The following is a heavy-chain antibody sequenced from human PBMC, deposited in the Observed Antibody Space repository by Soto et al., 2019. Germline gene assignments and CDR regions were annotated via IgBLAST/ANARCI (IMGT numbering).Heavy chain of an antibody. V-gene: IGHV4-4*07. CDR3: ARDGMTTGDT. Sequence: SETLSLTCIVSGVSVTSYTWSWVRQPANKGLEWIGRVFSSVSATYNPSLKSRVSISMDTSENRISLKLDSVTAADAGVYFCARDGMTTGDTWGPGTLVTVSS. CDR2: VFSSVSA. J-gene: IGHJ4*02. D-gene: IGHD2-21*02. CDR1: GVSVTSYT.